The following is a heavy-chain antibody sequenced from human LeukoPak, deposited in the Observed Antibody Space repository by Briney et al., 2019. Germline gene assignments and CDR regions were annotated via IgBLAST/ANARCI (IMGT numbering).Heavy chain of an antibody. J-gene: IGHJ6*03. Sequence: GSLELSCAASGFTVSNNYMIWVRPAPGKGLECISVIYSGGSPFYADSVKGRFTISRDNSENTLSLQMDSLRAEDTAVYYCAGVASSGPFYYYMDVWGKGSTVTVSS. D-gene: IGHD3-3*01. V-gene: IGHV3-66*02. CDR1: GFTVSNNY. CDR3: AGVASSGPFYYYMDV. CDR2: IYSGGSP.